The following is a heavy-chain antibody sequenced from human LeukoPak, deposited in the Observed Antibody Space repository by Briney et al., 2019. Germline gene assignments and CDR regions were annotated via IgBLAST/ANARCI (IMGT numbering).Heavy chain of an antibody. D-gene: IGHD3-22*01. CDR3: AKRAVGSSGYAYYFDY. Sequence: GGSLRLSCAASGFTFSSYAMSWVRQAPGKGLEWVSITSGSGGSTYYADSVKGRFTIARDNSKNTLYLQMNSLRAEGTAVYCCAKRAVGSSGYAYYFDYWGQGTLVTVSS. CDR1: GFTFSSYA. V-gene: IGHV3-23*01. CDR2: TSGSGGST. J-gene: IGHJ4*02.